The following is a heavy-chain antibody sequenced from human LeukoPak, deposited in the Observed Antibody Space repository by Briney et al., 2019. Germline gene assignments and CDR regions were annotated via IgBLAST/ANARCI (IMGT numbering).Heavy chain of an antibody. J-gene: IGHJ4*02. CDR2: ISYDGSNK. CDR1: GFTFSSYG. CDR3: AKGALGMATNKYFDY. D-gene: IGHD5-12*01. V-gene: IGHV3-30*18. Sequence: PGGSLRLSRAASGFTFSSYGMHWVRQAPGKGLEWVAVISYDGSNKYYADSVKGRFTISRDNSKNTLYLQMNSLRAEDTAVYYCAKGALGMATNKYFDYWGQGTLVTVSS.